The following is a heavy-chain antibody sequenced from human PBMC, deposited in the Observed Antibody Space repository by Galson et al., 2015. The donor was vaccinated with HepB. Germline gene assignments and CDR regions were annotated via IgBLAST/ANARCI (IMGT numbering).Heavy chain of an antibody. D-gene: IGHD3-3*01. CDR3: AKDPQKTYYDFWSDNNYFDH. CDR2: VSTSGGTA. CDR1: GFSFNSFV. V-gene: IGHV3-23*01. Sequence: SLRLSCAASGFSFNSFVMSWVRQAPGKGLEWVSAVSTSGGTAYYADSVKGRFTISRDNSNNTLFLHMTSLRVEDTAMYYCAKDPQKTYYDFWSDNNYFDHWGQGTLVTVSS. J-gene: IGHJ4*02.